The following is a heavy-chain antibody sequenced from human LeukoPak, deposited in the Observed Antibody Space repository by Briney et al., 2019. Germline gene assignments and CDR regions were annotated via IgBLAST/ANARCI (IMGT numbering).Heavy chain of an antibody. D-gene: IGHD3-16*01. J-gene: IGHJ6*03. CDR2: VYYSGST. CDR1: GDSINTNIYY. V-gene: IGHV4-39*07. CDR3: ARSLYDSSFYFYMDV. Sequence: SETLSLTCTVSGDSINTNIYYWVWIRQPPGKGLEWIGHVYYSGSTYYNPSLKSRVTISVDTSKNQFSLRLSSVTAADTAVYYCARSLYDSSFYFYMDVWGKGTTVTISS.